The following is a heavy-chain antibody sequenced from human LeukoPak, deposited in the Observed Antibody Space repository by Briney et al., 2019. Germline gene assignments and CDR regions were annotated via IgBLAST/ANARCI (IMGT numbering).Heavy chain of an antibody. Sequence: SETLSLTCTVSSGSISSYFWSWIRQPAGKGLEWTGRVYSSGNTNYNPSLKSRVTMSVDTSKNQFSLKLNSLTAADTAVYYCARAIPGGSGTFDYWGQGTLVTVSS. D-gene: IGHD3-10*01. CDR1: SGSISSYF. V-gene: IGHV4-4*07. CDR2: VYSSGNT. J-gene: IGHJ4*02. CDR3: ARAIPGGSGTFDY.